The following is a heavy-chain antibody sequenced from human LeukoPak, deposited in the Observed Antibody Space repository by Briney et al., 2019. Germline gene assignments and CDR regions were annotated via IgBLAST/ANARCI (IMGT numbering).Heavy chain of an antibody. D-gene: IGHD3-9*01. Sequence: ASVKVSCKVSGYVFGAYGLSWVRQAPDQGLEWLGWIAPYEGDTQYTPKLQDRITLTADTATTTVYMELRSLREDDSAVYYCASNFIRTGYFGEYYLHWGQGTQVVVSS. CDR2: IAPYEGDT. CDR3: ASNFIRTGYFGEYYLH. V-gene: IGHV1-18*01. J-gene: IGHJ1*01. CDR1: GYVFGAYG.